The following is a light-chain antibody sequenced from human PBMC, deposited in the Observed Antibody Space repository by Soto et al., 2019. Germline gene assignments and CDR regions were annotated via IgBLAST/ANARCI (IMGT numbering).Light chain of an antibody. CDR1: QSISSY. Sequence: DIQMTQSPSSLSASVGDRVTITCRASQSISSYLNWYQQKPGKAPKLLIYAASSLQRGVPSRFSGSGSGTDFTLTISSLQPEDFATYYCQQYNSYSWTFGQGTKVDIK. CDR3: QQYNSYSWT. V-gene: IGKV1-39*01. J-gene: IGKJ1*01. CDR2: AAS.